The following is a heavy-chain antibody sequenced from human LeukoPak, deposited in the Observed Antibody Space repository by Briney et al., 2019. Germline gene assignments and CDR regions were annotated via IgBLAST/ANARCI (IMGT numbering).Heavy chain of an antibody. V-gene: IGHV4-59*01. J-gene: IGHJ4*02. Sequence: PSETLSLTCTVSGGSISSYYWSWIRQPPGKGLEWIGYIYYSGSTNYNPSLKSRVTISVDTSKNQFSLKLSSVTAADTAVYYCAXXGGGSYGFDYWGQGTLVTVSS. CDR2: IYYSGST. CDR3: AXXGGGSYGFDY. D-gene: IGHD1-26*01. CDR1: GGSISSYY.